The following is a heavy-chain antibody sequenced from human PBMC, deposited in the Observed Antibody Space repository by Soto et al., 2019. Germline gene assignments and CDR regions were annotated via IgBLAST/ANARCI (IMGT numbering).Heavy chain of an antibody. CDR2: ISSSGSTI. Sequence: EVQLVESGGGLVQPGGSLRLSCAASGFTFSSYEMNWVRQAPGKGLEWVSYISSSGSTIYYADSVKGRFTISRDNAKNSLYLQMNSLRAEDTAVYYCAIDDEERLYYYGMDVWGQGTTVTVSS. V-gene: IGHV3-48*03. CDR1: GFTFSSYE. D-gene: IGHD1-1*01. J-gene: IGHJ6*02. CDR3: AIDDEERLYYYGMDV.